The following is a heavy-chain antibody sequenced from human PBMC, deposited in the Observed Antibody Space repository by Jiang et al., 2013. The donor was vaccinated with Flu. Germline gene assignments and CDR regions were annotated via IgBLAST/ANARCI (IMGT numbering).Heavy chain of an antibody. D-gene: IGHD3/OR15-3a*01. V-gene: IGHV4-34*01. J-gene: IGHJ6*02. CDR1: WVLQWLL. CDR3: ARGGLGIIYYYYYGMDV. CDR2: INHSGST. Sequence: ETLSLTSRCLWWVLQWLLLELDPPAPRKGLEWIGEINHSGSTNYNPSLKSRVTISVDTSKNQFSLKLSSVTAADTAVYYCARGGLGIIYYYYYGMDVWGQGTTVTVSS.